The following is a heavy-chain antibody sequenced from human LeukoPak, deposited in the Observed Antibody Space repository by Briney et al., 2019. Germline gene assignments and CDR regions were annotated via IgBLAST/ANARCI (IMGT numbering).Heavy chain of an antibody. CDR2: IWYDGSNK. V-gene: IGHV3-33*06. Sequence: GGSLRLFCGASGLTFTFYGMQWGRQAPGKGLEWVAVIWYDGSNKYYADSVKGRFTISRDNSKNTLYLQMNSLRAEDTAVYYCANRLGYYFDYWGQGTLVTVPS. CDR3: ANRLGYYFDY. CDR1: GLTFTFYG. D-gene: IGHD3-16*01. J-gene: IGHJ4*02.